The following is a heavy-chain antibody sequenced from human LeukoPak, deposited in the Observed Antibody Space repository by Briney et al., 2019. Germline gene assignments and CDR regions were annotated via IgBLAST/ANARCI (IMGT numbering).Heavy chain of an antibody. CDR1: GFTVSSNY. D-gene: IGHD3-9*01. CDR3: ARSSHYDILTGYSEEDAFDI. CDR2: IYSGGST. Sequence: GGSLRLSCAASGFTVSSNYMSWVRQAPGKGLEWVSVIYSGGSTDYADSVRGRFTISRDNSKNTLYLQMNSLRVEDTAVYYCARSSHYDILTGYSEEDAFDIWGQGTMVTVSS. V-gene: IGHV3-53*01. J-gene: IGHJ3*02.